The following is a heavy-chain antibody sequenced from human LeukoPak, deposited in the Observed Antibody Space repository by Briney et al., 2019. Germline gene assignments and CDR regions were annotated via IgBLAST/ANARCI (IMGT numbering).Heavy chain of an antibody. V-gene: IGHV3-7*01. D-gene: IGHD3-9*01. Sequence: GGSLRLSCAASGFIFSSYWMSWVRKVPGKGLEWVANIKQDGSEKYYMDSVKGRFTISRDNAKNSLYLQINSLRAEDTAVYYCARSDYDILTGYFSTQEYYYMDVWGKGTTVTVSS. CDR1: GFIFSSYW. J-gene: IGHJ6*03. CDR3: ARSDYDILTGYFSTQEYYYMDV. CDR2: IKQDGSEK.